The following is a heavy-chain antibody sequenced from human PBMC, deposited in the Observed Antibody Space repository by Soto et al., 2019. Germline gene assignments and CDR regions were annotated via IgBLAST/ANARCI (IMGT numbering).Heavy chain of an antibody. Sequence: QVQLVESGGGVVQPGRSLRLSCAASGFTFSSYGMHWVRQAPGKGLEWVAVISYDGSNKYYADSVKGRFTISRDNSKNTLYLQMSSLRAEDTAVYYCAKDSARLGRWGQGTLVTVSS. CDR2: ISYDGSNK. V-gene: IGHV3-30*18. D-gene: IGHD1-26*01. CDR1: GFTFSSYG. CDR3: AKDSARLGR. J-gene: IGHJ4*02.